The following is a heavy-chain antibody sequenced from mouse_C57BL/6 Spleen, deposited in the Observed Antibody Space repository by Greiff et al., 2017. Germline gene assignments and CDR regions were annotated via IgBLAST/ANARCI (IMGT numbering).Heavy chain of an antibody. J-gene: IGHJ1*03. CDR3: ARRRNSSQVLYWYFDV. CDR1: GYTFTSYW. CDR2: INPSNGGT. V-gene: IGHV1-53*01. Sequence: QVQLQQPGTELVKPGASVKLSCKASGYTFTSYWMHWVKQRPGPGLEWIGNINPSNGGTNYNEKFKSKATLTVDKSSSTAYMQLSSLTSEDSAVYYCARRRNSSQVLYWYFDVWGTGTTVTVSS.